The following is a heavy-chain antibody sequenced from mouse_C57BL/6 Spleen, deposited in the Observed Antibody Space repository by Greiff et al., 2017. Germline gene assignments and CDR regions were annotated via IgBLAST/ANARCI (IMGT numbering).Heavy chain of an antibody. Sequence: EVHVVESGGGLVKPGGSLKLSCAASGFTFSDYGMHWVRQAPEKGLEWVAYISSGSSTIYYADTVKGRITISRDNATNTLFLQMTSLRSEDTALYYCARATVVAPGFAYWGQGTLVTVSA. CDR1: GFTFSDYG. CDR3: ARATVVAPGFAY. D-gene: IGHD1-1*01. V-gene: IGHV5-17*01. J-gene: IGHJ3*01. CDR2: ISSGSSTI.